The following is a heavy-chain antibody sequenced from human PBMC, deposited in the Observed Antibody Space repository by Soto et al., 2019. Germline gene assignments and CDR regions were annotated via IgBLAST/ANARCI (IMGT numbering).Heavy chain of an antibody. D-gene: IGHD3-22*01. CDR2: IIPIFGTA. CDR3: AREPRESYYYDSSGYYYFDY. V-gene: IGHV1-69*13. Sequence: SVKVSCKASGGTFSSYAISWVRQAPGQGLEWMGGIIPIFGTANYAQKFQGRVTITADESTSTAYMELSSLRSEDTAVYYCAREPRESYYYDSSGYYYFDYWGQGIRVTVAS. CDR1: GGTFSSYA. J-gene: IGHJ4*02.